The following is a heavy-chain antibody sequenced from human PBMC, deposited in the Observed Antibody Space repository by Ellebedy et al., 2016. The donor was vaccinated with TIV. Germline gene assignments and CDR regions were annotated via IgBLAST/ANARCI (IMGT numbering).Heavy chain of an antibody. CDR3: AKGILVGATSDY. CDR1: GFTFSKDW. CDR2: VKQDGSEK. J-gene: IGHJ4*02. Sequence: GESLKISCVGSGFTFSKDWMSWVRQAPGKGLEWVANVKQDGSEKNYVDSVKGRFTISRDNSKNTLYLQMNSLRAEDTAVYYCAKGILVGATSDYWGQGTLVTVSS. D-gene: IGHD1-26*01. V-gene: IGHV3-7*03.